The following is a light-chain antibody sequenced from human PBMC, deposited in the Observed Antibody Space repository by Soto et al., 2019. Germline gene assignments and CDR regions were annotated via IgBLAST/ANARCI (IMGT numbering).Light chain of an antibody. CDR3: QPYNSYSP. CDR2: DAS. CDR1: QSISTW. Sequence: IQMTQSPSTLSASVGDRVTITCRASQSISTWLAWYQQKPGKAPKLLIYDASSLESGVPSRFSGSGSGTEFTLTISSLQPEDFASYYCQPYNSYSPFGQGTLLEIK. V-gene: IGKV1-5*01. J-gene: IGKJ5*01.